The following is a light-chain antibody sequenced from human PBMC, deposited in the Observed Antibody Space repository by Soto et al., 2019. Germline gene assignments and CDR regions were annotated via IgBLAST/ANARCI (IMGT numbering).Light chain of an antibody. V-gene: IGLV1-44*01. J-gene: IGLJ7*01. CDR3: AAWVDSLNGSFV. CDR2: SNN. CDR1: SSNIGSYA. Sequence: QSVLTQPPSASGTPGQRVTISCPGSSSNIGSYAVNWYQQLPGTAPKLLIYSNNQRPSGVPDRVSGSRSGTSVSLAISGLQSEDEADYYCAAWVDSLNGSFVFGTGTQLTVL.